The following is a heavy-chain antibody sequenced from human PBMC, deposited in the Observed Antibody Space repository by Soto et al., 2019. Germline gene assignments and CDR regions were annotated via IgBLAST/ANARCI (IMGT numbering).Heavy chain of an antibody. CDR2: IRSNSGAT. J-gene: IGHJ4*02. Sequence: QVHLLPSEGALRQPGASVTFSCRAPGYTFTSYGIIWVRLAPGQGLERLGYIRSNSGATSYAQNLPGRLTLTTDTSTSTAYRELRSLSSDDTAIYYCVRYMRPRSGPTTFFDSWGLGALVTTSS. CDR3: VRYMRPRSGPTTFFDS. D-gene: IGHD6-25*01. CDR1: GYTFTSYG. V-gene: IGHV1-18*01.